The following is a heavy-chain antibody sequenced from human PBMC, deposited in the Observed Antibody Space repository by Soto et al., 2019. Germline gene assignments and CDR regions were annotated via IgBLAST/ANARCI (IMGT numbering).Heavy chain of an antibody. CDR1: GDSISNSRFY. CDR2: IYHTGNA. J-gene: IGHJ5*02. V-gene: IGHV4-39*01. D-gene: IGHD3-22*01. CDR3: ARDFFDSSDYTTNWFDP. Sequence: SETLSHTCSLSGDSISNSRFYWAWIRQPPGEGLEWIGSIYHTGNAYYNPSLKSRVTISVDTSKNQFSLKLTSVTAADAALYYCARDFFDSSDYTTNWFDPWGQGTLVTVS.